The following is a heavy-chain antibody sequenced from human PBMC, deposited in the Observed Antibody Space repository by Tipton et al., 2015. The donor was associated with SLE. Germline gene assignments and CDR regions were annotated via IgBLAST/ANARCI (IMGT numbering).Heavy chain of an antibody. D-gene: IGHD1-26*01. J-gene: IGHJ4*02. Sequence: SLRLSCAASGFTFSTYAMTWVRQAPGKGLEWVSGVSGIGGITFYADSVKGRFTISRDNSKNTLYLQMNSLRVEDTAVYYCAKDGGVTWELKEGRSLDYWGQGTLVTVSS. CDR2: VSGIGGIT. CDR3: AKDGGVTWELKEGRSLDY. V-gene: IGHV3-23*01. CDR1: GFTFSTYA.